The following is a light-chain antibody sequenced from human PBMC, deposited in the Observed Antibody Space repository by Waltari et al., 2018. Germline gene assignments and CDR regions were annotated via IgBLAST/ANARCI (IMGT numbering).Light chain of an antibody. CDR1: QDIKQS. CDR3: QQYHSVPLT. V-gene: IGKV1-33*01. Sequence: DIDLTQSPSSLSAPVGDRLIITCQASQDIKQSLNWFHQKPGTAPEVLIFDASNSQTGAPSRFSGSGSGTDFTFTISSLQPGDMGTYYCQQYHSVPLTFGGGTTVEIK. J-gene: IGKJ4*01. CDR2: DAS.